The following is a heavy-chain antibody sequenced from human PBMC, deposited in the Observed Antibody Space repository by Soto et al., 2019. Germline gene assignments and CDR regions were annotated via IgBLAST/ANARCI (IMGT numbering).Heavy chain of an antibody. CDR3: ASDSRLRFLEWAPPCGMDV. J-gene: IGHJ6*02. CDR1: GDSVSSNSAA. D-gene: IGHD3-3*01. CDR2: TYYRSKWYN. Sequence: SQTFSLTCAISGDSVSSNSAAWNWIRQSPSRGLEWLGRTYYRSKWYNDYAVSVKSRITINPDTSKNQFSLQLNSVTPEDTAVYYCASDSRLRFLEWAPPCGMDVWGQGTTVTVSS. V-gene: IGHV6-1*01.